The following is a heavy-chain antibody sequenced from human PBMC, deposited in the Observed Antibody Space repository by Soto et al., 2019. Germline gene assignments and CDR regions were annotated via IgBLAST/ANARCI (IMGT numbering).Heavy chain of an antibody. CDR1: GYTFTSYG. CDR3: SRALPPFDP. V-gene: IGHV1-18*01. Sequence: QLVQSGAEVKKPGASVKVSCKASGYTFTSYGISWVRQAPAQGLEWMGWINDYNGNTNYAQKLQGRVTMTTDTSTSTAYMELRSLRSDDTAVDSCSRALPPFDPWGQGTLVTVSS. J-gene: IGHJ5*02. CDR2: INDYNGNT.